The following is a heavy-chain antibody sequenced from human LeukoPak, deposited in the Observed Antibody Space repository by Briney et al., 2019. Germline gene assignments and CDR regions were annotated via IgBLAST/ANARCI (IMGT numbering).Heavy chain of an antibody. Sequence: GGSLRLSCAASGFIFSTYYMNWVRQAPGKGLEWVSFITGSSSYIYYTDSVKGRFTISRDNAKNSLFLQMNSLRDEDTAVYYCASGFSSSPYFDYWGQGTLVTVSS. D-gene: IGHD6-6*01. V-gene: IGHV3-21*01. J-gene: IGHJ4*02. CDR1: GFIFSTYY. CDR2: ITGSSSYI. CDR3: ASGFSSSPYFDY.